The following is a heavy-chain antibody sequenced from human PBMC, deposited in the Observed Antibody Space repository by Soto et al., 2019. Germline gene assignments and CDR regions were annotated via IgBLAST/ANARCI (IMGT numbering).Heavy chain of an antibody. V-gene: IGHV1-18*01. CDR1: GYTFTSYG. Sequence: QVQLVQSGAEVKKPGASVKVSCKASGYTFTSYGISWVRQAPGQGLEWMGWISAYNGNTNYAQKLQGRVTMTTDTSTSTAYMELRSLRSDDTAVYYCARDHPPIAAPRRTYYYYYMDVWGKGTTVTVSS. J-gene: IGHJ6*03. CDR3: ARDHPPIAAPRRTYYYYYMDV. D-gene: IGHD6-13*01. CDR2: ISAYNGNT.